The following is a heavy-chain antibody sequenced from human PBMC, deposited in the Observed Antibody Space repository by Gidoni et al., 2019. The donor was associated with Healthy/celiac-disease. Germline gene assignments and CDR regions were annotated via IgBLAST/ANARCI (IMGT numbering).Heavy chain of an antibody. D-gene: IGHD3-9*01. CDR2: ISYEGSNK. Sequence: QVQLVESWGCVVQTGRSLRLSCSASGFTFSISAMHWVRQAPGKGLEWVAVISYEGSNKYYADSVKGRFTISRDNSKNTLYLKMNSLRAEDTAVYYCARDRIDYDILTGNVDYWGQGTLVTVSS. CDR3: ARDRIDYDILTGNVDY. CDR1: GFTFSISA. V-gene: IGHV3-30-3*01. J-gene: IGHJ4*02.